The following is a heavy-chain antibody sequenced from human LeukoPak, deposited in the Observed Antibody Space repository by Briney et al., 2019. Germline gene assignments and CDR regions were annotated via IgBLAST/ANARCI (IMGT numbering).Heavy chain of an antibody. CDR3: ARDRVRTTALIDY. Sequence: ASVKVSCKASGYTFTSYDINWVRQAPGQGPEWMGWINPNSGGTNYAQKFQGRVTMTRDTSISTAYMELSRLRSDDTAVYYCARDRVRTTALIDYWGQGTLVTVSS. V-gene: IGHV1-2*02. CDR2: INPNSGGT. CDR1: GYTFTSYD. J-gene: IGHJ4*02. D-gene: IGHD4-17*01.